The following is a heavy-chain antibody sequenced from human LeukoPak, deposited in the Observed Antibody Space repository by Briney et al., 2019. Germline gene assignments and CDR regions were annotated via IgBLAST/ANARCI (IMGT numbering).Heavy chain of an antibody. J-gene: IGHJ4*02. V-gene: IGHV3-74*01. Sequence: GGSLRLSCAASGFSLRSSWMHWVRQAPGKGLVWVSRISGDGSTTRYADSVKGRFTISRDSAQNTLFLQMDSLRAEDTAVYYCARDDYNRYWGQGTLVTVSS. D-gene: IGHD4-11*01. CDR2: ISGDGSTT. CDR3: ARDDYNRY. CDR1: GFSLRSSW.